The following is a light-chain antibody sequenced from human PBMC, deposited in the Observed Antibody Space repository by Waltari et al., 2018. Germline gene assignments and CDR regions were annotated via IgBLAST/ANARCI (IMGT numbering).Light chain of an antibody. V-gene: IGKV3-20*01. Sequence: DIVLTQSPGTLSLSPGERATLSCRASQYVGSNFLAWYPQKPGQAPRLLIYDSSNRATGIPDRFSGSGSGTDFTLTISGLEPEDFAVYHCHQYGSSPHTFGGGTKVEIE. J-gene: IGKJ4*01. CDR3: HQYGSSPHT. CDR1: QYVGSNF. CDR2: DSS.